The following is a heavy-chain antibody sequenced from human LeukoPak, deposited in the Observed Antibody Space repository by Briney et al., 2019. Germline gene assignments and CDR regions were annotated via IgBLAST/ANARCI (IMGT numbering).Heavy chain of an antibody. Sequence: SETLSLTCTVSGGSISSYYWSWLRQPPGKGLEWIGYIYYSGSTNYNPSLKSRVTISVDTSKNQFSLKLSSVTAADTAVYYCARERGEMATITGDYWYFDLWGRGTLVTVSS. J-gene: IGHJ2*01. CDR1: GGSISSYY. CDR3: ARERGEMATITGDYWYFDL. CDR2: IYYSGST. D-gene: IGHD5-24*01. V-gene: IGHV4-59*01.